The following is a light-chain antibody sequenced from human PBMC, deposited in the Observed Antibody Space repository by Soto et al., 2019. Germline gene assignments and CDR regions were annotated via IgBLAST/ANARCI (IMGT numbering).Light chain of an antibody. Sequence: EIVMTQSPATLSVSPGERATLSCRASQSVSSNLAWYQQKPGQAPRLLIYGASTRATGIPARFSGSGSGTEFTLTISSLQSDDFVVYYCQQYNNWPIFTFGPGTKVDIK. CDR2: GAS. CDR3: QQYNNWPIFT. J-gene: IGKJ3*01. CDR1: QSVSSN. V-gene: IGKV3-15*01.